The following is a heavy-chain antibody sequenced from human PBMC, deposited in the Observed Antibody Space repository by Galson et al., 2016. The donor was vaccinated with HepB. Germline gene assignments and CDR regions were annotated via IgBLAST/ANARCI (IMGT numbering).Heavy chain of an antibody. Sequence: SLRLSCAASGFVFSNFGLSWVRQAPGKGLEWVASISTRRTTHYSDPVQGRFTISSDNSNNTLYLQMNGLSAEDTAVYYCARLRGGYDFDYWGQGTLVTVSS. J-gene: IGHJ4*02. CDR2: ISTRRTT. CDR3: ARLRGGYDFDY. V-gene: IGHV3-23*01. D-gene: IGHD5-12*01. CDR1: GFVFSNFG.